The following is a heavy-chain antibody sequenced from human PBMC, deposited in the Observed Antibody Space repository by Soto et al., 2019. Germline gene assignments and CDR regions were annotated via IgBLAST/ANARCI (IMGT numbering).Heavy chain of an antibody. D-gene: IGHD3-9*01. J-gene: IGHJ5*02. V-gene: IGHV3-23*01. CDR1: GFTFSSYA. CDR2: ISGSGDYT. Sequence: SLRLSCAASGFTFSSYAMTWVRQAPGKGLEWVSSISGSGDYTYFADSVKGRFTISRDNSKNTLYLQMNSLRAEDTATYYCAHSSRHFDWPPRTFDPWGQGTLVTVSS. CDR3: AHSSRHFDWPPRTFDP.